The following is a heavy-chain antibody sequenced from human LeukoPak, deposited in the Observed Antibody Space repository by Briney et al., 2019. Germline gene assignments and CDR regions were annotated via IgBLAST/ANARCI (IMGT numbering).Heavy chain of an antibody. CDR3: TRGAGWLIDY. CDR2: IYYSGTT. V-gene: IGHV4-59*01. D-gene: IGHD3-16*01. CDR1: GGSISSYY. J-gene: IGHJ4*02. Sequence: PSETLSLTCTVSGGSISSYYWSWIRQPPGKGLEWIGYIYYSGTTNYNPSLKSRVTISADTSKNHFSLKLNSVTTADTAVCYCTRGAGWLIDYWGQGILVTVSS.